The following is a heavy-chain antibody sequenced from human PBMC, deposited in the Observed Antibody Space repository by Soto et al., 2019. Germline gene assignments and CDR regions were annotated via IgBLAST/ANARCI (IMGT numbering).Heavy chain of an antibody. J-gene: IGHJ3*02. CDR1: GYSFISYW. Sequence: PGESLKISCKGSGYSFISYWISWVRQMPGKGLEWMGRIDPSDSYTNYSPSFQGHVTISADKSISTAYLQWSSLKASDTAMYYCARFLASLDAFDIWGQGTMVTVSS. CDR2: IDPSDSYT. V-gene: IGHV5-10-1*01. CDR3: ARFLASLDAFDI. D-gene: IGHD3-3*01.